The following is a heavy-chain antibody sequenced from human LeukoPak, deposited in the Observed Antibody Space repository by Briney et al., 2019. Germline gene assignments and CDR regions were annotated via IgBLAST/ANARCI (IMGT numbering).Heavy chain of an antibody. CDR3: ARGPTVTLFDY. V-gene: IGHV4-28*03. CDR1: GYSISSSNW. CDR2: IYYSGST. J-gene: IGHJ4*02. Sequence: SETLSLTCAVSGYSISSSNWWGWIRQPPGKGLEWIGYIYYSGSTNYNPSLKSRVTISVDTSKNQFSLKLSSVAAADTAVYYCARGPTVTLFDYWGRGTLVTVSS. D-gene: IGHD4-17*01.